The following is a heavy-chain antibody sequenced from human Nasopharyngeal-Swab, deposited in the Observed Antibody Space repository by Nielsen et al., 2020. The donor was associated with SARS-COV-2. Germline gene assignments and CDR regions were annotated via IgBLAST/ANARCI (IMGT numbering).Heavy chain of an antibody. J-gene: IGHJ4*02. D-gene: IGHD2-2*01. CDR3: TTDLMYCSSTSCYSFDY. CDR2: IKSKTGGGTT. Sequence: WIRQPPGKGLEWVGRIKSKTGGGTTDYAAPVKGRFTISRDDSKNTLYLQMNSLKTEDTAVYCCTTDLMYCSSTSCYSFDYWGQGTLVTVSS. V-gene: IGHV3-15*01.